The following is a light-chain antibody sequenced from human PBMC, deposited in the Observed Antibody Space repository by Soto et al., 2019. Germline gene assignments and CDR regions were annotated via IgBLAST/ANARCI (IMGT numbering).Light chain of an antibody. CDR3: QAWDSRSYVV. CDR2: QDN. Sequence: SSELTQPPSVSVSPGQTAIITCSGDKLGNKYTCWYQQKPGQSPVLVISQDNKRPSGIPERFSGSNSGNTATLTISGTQAMDEADYYCQAWDSRSYVVFGGGTKLTVL. V-gene: IGLV3-1*01. CDR1: KLGNKY. J-gene: IGLJ3*02.